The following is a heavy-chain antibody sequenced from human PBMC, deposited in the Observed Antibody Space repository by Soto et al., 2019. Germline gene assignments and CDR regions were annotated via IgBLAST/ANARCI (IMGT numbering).Heavy chain of an antibody. CDR2: VIPALDIE. CDR3: AAVAGTSAFVGYFEY. J-gene: IGHJ4*02. Sequence: QVLLVQSGAEVKKPGSSVKVSCKASRGTFSSYTLTWLRQAPGQGPEWMGRVIPALDIEDYGKKFQGRVTITADTSKSTAYMEMRSLRSDDTAVYYCAAVAGTSAFVGYFEYWGQGTLVTVAS. D-gene: IGHD6-19*01. V-gene: IGHV1-69*02. CDR1: RGTFSSYT.